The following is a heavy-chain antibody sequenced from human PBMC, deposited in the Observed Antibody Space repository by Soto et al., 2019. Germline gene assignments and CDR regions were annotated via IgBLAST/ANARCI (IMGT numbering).Heavy chain of an antibody. J-gene: IGHJ5*02. V-gene: IGHV4-59*01. CDR1: GGSFSGYQ. Sequence: PSETLSLTCAVYGGSFSGYQWTWIRQTPGKGLEWIGYIYYSGSTNYNPSLKSRVTISVDTSKNQFSLKLSSVTAADTAVYYCARAGYDFWSGYPGNWFDPWGQGTLVTVSS. CDR2: IYYSGST. CDR3: ARAGYDFWSGYPGNWFDP. D-gene: IGHD3-3*01.